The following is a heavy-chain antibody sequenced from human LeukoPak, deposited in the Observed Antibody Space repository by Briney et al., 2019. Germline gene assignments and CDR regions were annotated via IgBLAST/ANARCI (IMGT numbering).Heavy chain of an antibody. CDR2: LYSDGNT. CDR3: ARGDEESVYRPSDY. CDR1: GFTVITND. V-gene: IGHV3-53*01. D-gene: IGHD1-26*01. J-gene: IGHJ4*02. Sequence: GGSLRLSCAASGFTVITNDMTWVRQAPGKGLEWVSVLYSDGNTKYADSVQGRFTISRDNSKNTLYLEMNSLSPDDTAVYYCARGDEESVYRPSDYWGQGTLVTVSS.